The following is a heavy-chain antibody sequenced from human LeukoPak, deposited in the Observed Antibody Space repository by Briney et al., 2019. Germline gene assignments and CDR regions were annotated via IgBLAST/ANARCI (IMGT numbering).Heavy chain of an antibody. Sequence: ASVNVSCNASGGTFSIYAISWVRHGPGQGLEWKGGIILIFGTANYAQKFQGRVTITADESTSTAYMELSSLRSEDTAVYYCAREGREYAAWGYSSYKGAFDIWGQGTLVTVSS. V-gene: IGHV1-69*13. J-gene: IGHJ4*02. D-gene: IGHD6-19*01. CDR3: AREGREYAAWGYSSYKGAFDI. CDR2: IILIFGTA. CDR1: GGTFSIYA.